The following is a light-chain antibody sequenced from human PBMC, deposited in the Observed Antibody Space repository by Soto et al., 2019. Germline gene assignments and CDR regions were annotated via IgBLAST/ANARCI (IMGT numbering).Light chain of an antibody. J-gene: IGKJ1*01. CDR3: QQYNNWPRT. CDR1: QSVSSE. CDR2: GAS. V-gene: IGKV3-15*01. Sequence: ERVMTQSAATLSVSPGEGATLSCRASQSVSSELAWYQQKPGQAPRLLIYGASTRATGIPARFSGSGSGTEFTLTISSLQSEDFAVYYCQQYNNWPRTFGQGTKVDIK.